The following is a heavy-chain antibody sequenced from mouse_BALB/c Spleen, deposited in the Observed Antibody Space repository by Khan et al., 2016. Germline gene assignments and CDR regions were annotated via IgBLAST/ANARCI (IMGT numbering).Heavy chain of an antibody. J-gene: IGHJ2*01. V-gene: IGHV9-3-1*01. CDR2: INTYTGEP. CDR1: GYTFTNYG. Sequence: QIQLVQSGPELKKPGETVKISCKASGYTFTNYGMNWVKQAPGKGLKWMGWINTYTGEPTYADDFKGRFAFSLETSASTAYLQINNLKNEDTARYYCARWGDYDPFFDYWGQGTTLTVSS. D-gene: IGHD2-4*01. CDR3: ARWGDYDPFFDY.